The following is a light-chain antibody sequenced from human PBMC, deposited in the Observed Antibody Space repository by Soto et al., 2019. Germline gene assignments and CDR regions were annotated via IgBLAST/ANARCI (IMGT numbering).Light chain of an antibody. CDR2: AAS. Sequence: DLQMTQSPSSLSASVGDRVTITCRASQSISNYLYWYQQKPGKAPELLIYAASSLQSGVPSRFSGSGSGTDFTLTISSLQPEDFATYYCQQTYSTPLTFGGGTKVEIK. J-gene: IGKJ4*01. CDR1: QSISNY. V-gene: IGKV1-39*01. CDR3: QQTYSTPLT.